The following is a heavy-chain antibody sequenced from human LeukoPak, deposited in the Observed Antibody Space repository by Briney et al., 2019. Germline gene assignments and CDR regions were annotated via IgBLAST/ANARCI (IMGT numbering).Heavy chain of an antibody. J-gene: IGHJ4*02. Sequence: SETLSLTCAVYGGSFSGYYWTWIRQPPGKGLEWIGEINHSGSTNYNPSLKSRVTISVDTSKKQFSLKLSSVTAADTAVYYCARVWDGYNLHYWGQGTLVTVSS. V-gene: IGHV4-34*01. D-gene: IGHD5-24*01. CDR3: ARVWDGYNLHY. CDR1: GGSFSGYY. CDR2: INHSGST.